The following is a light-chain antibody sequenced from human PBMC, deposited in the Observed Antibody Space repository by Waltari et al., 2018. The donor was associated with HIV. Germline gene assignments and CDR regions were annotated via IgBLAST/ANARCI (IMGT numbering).Light chain of an antibody. J-gene: IGLJ1*01. CDR3: QSYDSSLSGYV. CDR1: SEYSHYA. V-gene: IGLV4-69*01. CDR2: VNRDGSY. Sequence: QLVLTQSPSASASLGASVKVTCTLSSEYSHYAIAWHQQQPEKAPRYLMKVNRDGSYNKADGIPDRFSGSSSGAERYLTISSLHFEDEADYYCQSYDSSLSGYVFGTGTKVTVL.